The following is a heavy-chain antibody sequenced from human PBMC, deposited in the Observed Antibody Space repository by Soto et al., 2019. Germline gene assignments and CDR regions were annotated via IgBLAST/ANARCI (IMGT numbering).Heavy chain of an antibody. CDR2: MTSDGRTV. V-gene: IGHV3-74*01. Sequence: RLSCATSGFTFGDYWMHWVRQPPGKGPEWVSRMTSDGRTVQYADSVKGRFTASRDNAKSTLYLQMNSLRAEDAAVYYCATAEVDYWGPGTLVTVSS. CDR3: ATAEVDY. J-gene: IGHJ4*02. CDR1: GFTFGDYW.